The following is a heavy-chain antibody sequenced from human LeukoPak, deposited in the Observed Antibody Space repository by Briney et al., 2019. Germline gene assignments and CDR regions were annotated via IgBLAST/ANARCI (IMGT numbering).Heavy chain of an antibody. J-gene: IGHJ6*03. D-gene: IGHD3-16*02. Sequence: SETLSLTCTVFGGSIGTYYWSWIRQSPGKGLEWIGYIYVTGTRYNPYLQSRVTISVDRSRNQFFLKMSSVTAADTAVYYCARHIGGGIEDMDVWGKGTKVIVSS. V-gene: IGHV4-59*08. CDR1: GGSIGTYY. CDR3: ARHIGGGIEDMDV. CDR2: IYVTGT.